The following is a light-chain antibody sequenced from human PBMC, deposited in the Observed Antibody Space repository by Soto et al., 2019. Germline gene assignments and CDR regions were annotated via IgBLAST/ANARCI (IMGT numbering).Light chain of an antibody. J-gene: IGKJ1*01. CDR3: QQYGSSPET. Sequence: EIVLTKSPGTLCSSPGERATLCCRASQSVSSSYLAWYQQKPGQAPRLLIYDVSSRATGIPDRFSGSGSGTDFTLTVSRLEPEDFAVYYCQQYGSSPETFGQGTKVDI. CDR1: QSVSSSY. CDR2: DVS. V-gene: IGKV3-20*01.